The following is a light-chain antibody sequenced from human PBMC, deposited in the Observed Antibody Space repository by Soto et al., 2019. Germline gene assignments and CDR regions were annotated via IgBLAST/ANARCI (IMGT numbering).Light chain of an antibody. CDR3: NSYTSSNTWV. CDR2: DVT. CDR1: NRDIGAYNY. Sequence: QSALTQPASVSGSPGQSITISCTGSNRDIGAYNYVFWYQQHPGKAPKLIIYDVTNRPSGVSNRFSGAKSANTASLTISGLQAEDEADYYCNSYTSSNTWVFGGGTQLTVL. J-gene: IGLJ3*02. V-gene: IGLV2-14*01.